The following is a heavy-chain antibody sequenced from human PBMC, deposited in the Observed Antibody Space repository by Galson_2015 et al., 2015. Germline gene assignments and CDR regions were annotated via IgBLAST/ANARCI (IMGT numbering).Heavy chain of an antibody. CDR1: GGSISSSNW. J-gene: IGHJ6*02. Sequence: SETLSLTCAVSGGSISSSNWWSWVRQPPGKGLEWIGEIYHSGSTNYNPPLKSRVTISVDKSKNQFSLKLSSVTAADTAVYYCARANCSSTSCYVDYYYGMDVWGQGTTVTVSS. CDR3: ARANCSSTSCYVDYYYGMDV. D-gene: IGHD2-2*01. CDR2: IYHSGST. V-gene: IGHV4-4*02.